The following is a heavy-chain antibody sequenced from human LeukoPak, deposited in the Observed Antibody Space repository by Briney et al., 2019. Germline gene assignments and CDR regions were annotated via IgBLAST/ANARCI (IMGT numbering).Heavy chain of an antibody. CDR3: ARDLFDDCTLDY. J-gene: IGHJ4*02. Sequence: GGSLRLSCAASGFTFSSYSMHRVRQAPGKGLEWVSSTSSSSSIIYYADSVKGRFTISRDNAKNSLYLQMNSLRAEDTALYYCARDLFDDCTLDYWGPGTLVTVSS. D-gene: IGHD2-21*01. CDR2: TSSSSSII. CDR1: GFTFSSYS. V-gene: IGHV3-21*01.